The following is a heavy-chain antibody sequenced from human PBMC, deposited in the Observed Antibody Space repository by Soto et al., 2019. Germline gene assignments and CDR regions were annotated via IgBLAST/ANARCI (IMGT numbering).Heavy chain of an antibody. CDR2: IYYCGST. J-gene: IGHJ4*02. Sequence: QVQLQESGPGLVKPSQTLSLTCTVSGGSISSGGYYWSWIRKHPGKGREWIGYIYYCGSTYYNPSLKRRVTISVDTSKNQFSLKLSSVTAADTAVYYCATEGKLGVAAAATIDYWGQGTLVTVSS. D-gene: IGHD6-13*01. V-gene: IGHV4-31*03. CDR1: GGSISSGGYY. CDR3: ATEGKLGVAAAATIDY.